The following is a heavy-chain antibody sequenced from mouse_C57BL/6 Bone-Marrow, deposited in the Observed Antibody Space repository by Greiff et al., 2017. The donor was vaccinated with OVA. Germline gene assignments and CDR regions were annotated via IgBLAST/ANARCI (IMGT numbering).Heavy chain of an antibody. CDR3: TNSAITTVWGY. J-gene: IGHJ2*01. CDR2: IYPGNSDT. D-gene: IGHD1-1*01. V-gene: IGHV1-5*01. Sequence: EVQLQQSGTVLARPGASVKMSCKTSGYTFTSYWMHWVKQRPGQGLEWIGAIYPGNSDTSYNQKFKGKAKLTAVTSASTAYMELSSLTNEDSAVYYCTNSAITTVWGYWGQGTTLTVSS. CDR1: GYTFTSYW.